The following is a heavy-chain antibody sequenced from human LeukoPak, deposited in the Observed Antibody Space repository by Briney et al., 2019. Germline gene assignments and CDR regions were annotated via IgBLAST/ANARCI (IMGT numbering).Heavy chain of an antibody. D-gene: IGHD3-10*01. J-gene: IGHJ4*02. CDR3: AKSARSGSQLYYFDY. V-gene: IGHV3-20*04. CDR2: INWNGGST. Sequence: GGSLRLSCAASGFTFDDYGMNWVRQAPGKGLEWVSVINWNGGSTAYADSVKGRFTISRDNSKNTLYLQMNGLRAEDTAVYYCAKSARSGSQLYYFDYWGQGTLVTVSS. CDR1: GFTFDDYG.